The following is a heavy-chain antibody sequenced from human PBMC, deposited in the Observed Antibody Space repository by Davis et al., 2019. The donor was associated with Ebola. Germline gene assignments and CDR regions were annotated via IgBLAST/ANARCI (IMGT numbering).Heavy chain of an antibody. J-gene: IGHJ6*02. CDR3: ARLYCSSTSCYPYYYYYGMDV. CDR1: GGTFSSYA. D-gene: IGHD2-2*01. V-gene: IGHV1-69*13. CDR2: IIPIFGTA. Sequence: SVKVSCKASGGTFSSYAISWVRQAPGQGLEWMGGIIPIFGTANYAQKFQGRVTITADESTSTAYMELSSLRSEDTAVYYCARLYCSSTSCYPYYYYYGMDVWGQGTTVTVSS.